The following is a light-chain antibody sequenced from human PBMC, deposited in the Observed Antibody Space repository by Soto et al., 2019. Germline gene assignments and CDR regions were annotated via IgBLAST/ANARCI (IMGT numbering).Light chain of an antibody. Sequence: DIQMTQSPSTLSGSVGDRVTITCRASQTISSWLAWYQQKPGKAPKLLIYDASSLESGVPSRFSGSGSGTEFTLTISSLQPDDFATYYCQQYNSPWTFGQGTKVEIK. CDR1: QTISSW. J-gene: IGKJ1*01. V-gene: IGKV1-5*01. CDR2: DAS. CDR3: QQYNSPWT.